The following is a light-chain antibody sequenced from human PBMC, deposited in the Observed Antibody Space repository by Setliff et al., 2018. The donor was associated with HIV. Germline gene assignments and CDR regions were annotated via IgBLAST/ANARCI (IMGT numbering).Light chain of an antibody. J-gene: IGLJ1*01. CDR3: QSYDSSLRGYV. CDR2: GDN. V-gene: IGLV1-40*01. CDR1: RSNIGAGFD. Sequence: KRVTISCTGSRSNIGAGFDVHWFQRLPGTAPKVVIYGDNYRPSGVPDRISGSKSGTSASLAITGLQAEDEADYYCQSYDSSLRGYVFGTGTKVTV.